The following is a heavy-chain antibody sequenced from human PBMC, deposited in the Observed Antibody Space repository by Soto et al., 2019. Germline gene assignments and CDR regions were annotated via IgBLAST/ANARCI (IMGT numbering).Heavy chain of an antibody. CDR1: GFTFSSYG. V-gene: IGHV3-30*18. D-gene: IGHD3-16*01. J-gene: IGHJ6*02. CDR2: ISYDGSNK. CDR3: AKTRGGGWVYYYYYGMDV. Sequence: QVQLVESGGGVVQPGRSLRLSCAASGFTFSSYGMHWVRQAPGKGLEWVAVISYDGSNKYYADSVKGRFTISRDNSKNTLYLQMTSLRAEDTAVYYCAKTRGGGWVYYYYYGMDVWGQGTTVTVSS.